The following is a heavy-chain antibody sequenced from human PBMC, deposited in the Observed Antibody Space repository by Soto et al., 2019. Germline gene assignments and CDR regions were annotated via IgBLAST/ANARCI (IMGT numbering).Heavy chain of an antibody. V-gene: IGHV1-69*13. CDR2: IIPIFGTA. Sequence: ASVKVSCKASGGTFSSYAISWVRQAPGQGLEWMGGIIPIFGTANYAQKFQGRVTITADESTSTAYMELSSLRSEDTAVYYCAVFIAVAGPYFDYWGQGTLVTVSS. CDR3: AVFIAVAGPYFDY. D-gene: IGHD6-19*01. J-gene: IGHJ4*02. CDR1: GGTFSSYA.